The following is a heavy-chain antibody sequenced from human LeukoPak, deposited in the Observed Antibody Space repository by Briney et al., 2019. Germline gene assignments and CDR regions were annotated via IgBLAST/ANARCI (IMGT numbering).Heavy chain of an antibody. V-gene: IGHV1-2*02. CDR2: INPNSGGT. CDR3: ARENIVGGYFDY. Sequence: ASVKVSCKASGYTFTGYYMHWVRQVPGQGLEWMAWINPNSGGTNYAQKFQGRVTMTRDTSISTAYMELSRLRSDDTAVYYCARENIVGGYFDYWGQGTLVTVSS. CDR1: GYTFTGYY. J-gene: IGHJ4*02. D-gene: IGHD1-26*01.